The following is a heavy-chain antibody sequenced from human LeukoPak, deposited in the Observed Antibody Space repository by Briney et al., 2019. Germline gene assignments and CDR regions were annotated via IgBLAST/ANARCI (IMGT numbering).Heavy chain of an antibody. Sequence: SETLSLTCAVYGGPFSDYYWTWVRQPPGKGLEWIGEINHRGVTTYYPSLKSRVTISIDTYRNQFSLTMHSLTAADTAVYYCARTVGRTASLSYWGQGTLVTVSS. CDR2: INHRGVT. V-gene: IGHV4-34*01. CDR3: ARTVGRTASLSY. D-gene: IGHD4-11*01. J-gene: IGHJ4*02. CDR1: GGPFSDYY.